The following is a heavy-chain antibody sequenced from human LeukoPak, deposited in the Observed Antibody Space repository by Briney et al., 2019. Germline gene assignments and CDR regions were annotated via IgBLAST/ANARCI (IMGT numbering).Heavy chain of an antibody. V-gene: IGHV3-7*01. D-gene: IGHD2-2*01. Sequence: PGGSLRLSCEASGFTFSSYWMAWVRQAPGKGLEWVANINPAGSDTYYVDSVKGRFTISRDNAKKSTFLQMNSLRVEETALYYCVRWGVAAAMQDWGQGTLVTVSS. CDR2: INPAGSDT. J-gene: IGHJ4*02. CDR1: GFTFSSYW. CDR3: VRWGVAAAMQD.